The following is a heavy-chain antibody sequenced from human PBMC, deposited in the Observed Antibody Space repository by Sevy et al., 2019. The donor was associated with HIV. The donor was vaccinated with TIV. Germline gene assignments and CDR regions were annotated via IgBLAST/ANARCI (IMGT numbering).Heavy chain of an antibody. CDR1: GFTFTLYA. D-gene: IGHD2-21*02. V-gene: IGHV3-30-3*01. CDR2: ISYSGTNK. J-gene: IGHJ4*02. CDR3: ARVAVEYCTDDCYHRFDY. Sequence: GESLRLSCAASGFTFTLYAIHWVRQAPGKGLEWVALISYSGTNKYYADSVKGRFTISRDDSKNTAYLQMNNLRTDDTAVYYRARVAVEYCTDDCYHRFDYWGQGTQVTVSS.